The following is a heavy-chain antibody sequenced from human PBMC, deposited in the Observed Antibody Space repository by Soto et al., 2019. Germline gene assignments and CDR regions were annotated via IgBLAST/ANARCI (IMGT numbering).Heavy chain of an antibody. Sequence: GESLKISCKGSGYSFTSYWISWVRQMPGKGLGWMGRIDPSDSYTNYSPSFQGHVTTSADKSISTAYLQWSSLKASDTAMYYCAATRRGGGATPLGYYYYGMDVWGQGTTVTVSS. J-gene: IGHJ6*02. CDR1: GYSFTSYW. CDR2: IDPSDSYT. V-gene: IGHV5-10-1*01. CDR3: AATRRGGGATPLGYYYYGMDV. D-gene: IGHD1-26*01.